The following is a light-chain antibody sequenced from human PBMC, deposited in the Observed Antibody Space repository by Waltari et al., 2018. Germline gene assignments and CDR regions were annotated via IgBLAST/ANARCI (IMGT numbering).Light chain of an antibody. CDR1: QSISTW. J-gene: IGKJ1*01. CDR3: QQYSSFPRT. CDR2: KAS. V-gene: IGKV1-5*03. Sequence: DIQMTQPPSTLSASVGDIVTLTCRASQSISTWLAWYQQKPGRAPKLLIYKASSLESGVPSRFSGSGSGTEFTLTISSLQPDDFATYYCQQYSSFPRTFGQGTKVEIK.